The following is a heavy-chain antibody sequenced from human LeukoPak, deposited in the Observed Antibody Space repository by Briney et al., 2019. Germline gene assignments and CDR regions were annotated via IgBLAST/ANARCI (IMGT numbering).Heavy chain of an antibody. J-gene: IGHJ4*02. D-gene: IGHD6-13*01. V-gene: IGHV1-69*13. CDR2: IIPLFGTT. Sequence: GASVKVSCKASGGTFSSYAINWVRQAPGQGLEWMGGIIPLFGTTNYAQKFQGRITITADESTSTAYMQLSSLRSDDTAVYYCARGSHSSSWDLGYWGQGTLVTVSS. CDR3: ARGSHSSSWDLGY. CDR1: GGTFSSYA.